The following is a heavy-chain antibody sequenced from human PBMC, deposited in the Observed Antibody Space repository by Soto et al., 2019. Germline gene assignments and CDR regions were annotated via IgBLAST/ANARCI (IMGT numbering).Heavy chain of an antibody. CDR1: GYSFICYW. J-gene: IGHJ3*02. D-gene: IGHD2-2*03. CDR3: ARIIGYCRNNDCSWTFDI. V-gene: IGHV5-51*01. CDR2: FYPGDSTS. Sequence: GESLKISCKTSGYSFICYWVAWVRQKPGKGLEWMGTFYPGDSTSTYSPSFQGQVTISVDKSISTAYLHLSSLKASDTAMYYCARIIGYCRNNDCSWTFDIWGQGTTVTVSS.